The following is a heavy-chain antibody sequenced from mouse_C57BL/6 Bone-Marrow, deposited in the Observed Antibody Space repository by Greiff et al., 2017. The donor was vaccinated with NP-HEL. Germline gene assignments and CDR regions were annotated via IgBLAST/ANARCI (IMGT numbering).Heavy chain of an antibody. CDR2: IRNKANGYTT. CDR1: GFTFTDYY. Sequence: DVMLVESGGGLVQPGGSLSLSCAASGFTFTDYYMSWVRQPPGKALEWLGFIRNKANGYTTEYSASVKGRFTISRDNSQSILYLQMNALRAEDSATYYCARKGYYYGSSPWFAYWGQGTLVTVSA. CDR3: ARKGYYYGSSPWFAY. J-gene: IGHJ3*01. V-gene: IGHV7-3*01. D-gene: IGHD1-1*01.